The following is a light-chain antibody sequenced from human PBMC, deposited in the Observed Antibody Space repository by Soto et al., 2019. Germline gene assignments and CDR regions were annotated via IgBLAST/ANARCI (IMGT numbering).Light chain of an antibody. CDR1: QSVSSY. CDR3: QQRSNWPRIT. Sequence: EIVLMQSPASFSLALGERSTVSWIASQSVSSYLAWYKQKPGQAPRLLIYDASNRATGIPARFSGSGSGTDFTLTISSLEPEDFAVYYCQQRSNWPRITFGQGTRLENK. CDR2: DAS. J-gene: IGKJ5*01. V-gene: IGKV3-11*01.